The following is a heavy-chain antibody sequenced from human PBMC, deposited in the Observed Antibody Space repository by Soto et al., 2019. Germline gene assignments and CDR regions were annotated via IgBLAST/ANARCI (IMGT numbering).Heavy chain of an antibody. J-gene: IGHJ6*02. V-gene: IGHV3-9*01. CDR3: AKDEMRRSYYYYGMDV. CDR2: ISWNSGSI. CDR1: GFTFDDYA. Sequence: SLRLSCAASGFTFDDYAMHWVRQAPGKGLEWVSGISWNSGSIGYADSVKGRFTISRDNAKNSLYLQMNSLRAEDTALYYCAKDEMRRSYYYYGMDVWGQGTTVTVSS.